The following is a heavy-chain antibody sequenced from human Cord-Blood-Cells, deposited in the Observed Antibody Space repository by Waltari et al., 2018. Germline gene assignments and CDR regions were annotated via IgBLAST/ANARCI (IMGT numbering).Heavy chain of an antibody. CDR2: RKPNSGNT. CDR1: GYTFPSYA. J-gene: IGHJ6*02. V-gene: IGHV1-8*02. D-gene: IGHD5-12*01. CDR3: AVAVYYYYGIDD. Sequence: QVQMVQCVAEVKKPGASVRGFCKASGYTFPSYAINWVPQATEQGLEWMGWRKPNSGNTGYTRKYKCRVTMTRNTSISTADMELNSLKSEDTAVYSGAVAVYYYYGIDDWGQGTTVTVSS.